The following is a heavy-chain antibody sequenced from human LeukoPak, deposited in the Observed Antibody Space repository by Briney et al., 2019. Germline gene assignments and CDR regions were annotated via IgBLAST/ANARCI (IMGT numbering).Heavy chain of an antibody. CDR1: GESFSGNF. Sequence: PPETLSLTCAVSGESFSGNFWTWIRQSPGKGLEWIGEIDHNGITHYNPSLKSRVAMSVDTTRKRFSLTLTSENAADTAVYYCARGGGGAKASYYDYWGQGSLVTVSS. D-gene: IGHD1-26*01. V-gene: IGHV4-34*01. CDR3: ARGGGGAKASYYDY. CDR2: IDHNGIT. J-gene: IGHJ4*02.